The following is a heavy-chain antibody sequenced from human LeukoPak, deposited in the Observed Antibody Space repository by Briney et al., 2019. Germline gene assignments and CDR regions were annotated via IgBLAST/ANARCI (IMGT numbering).Heavy chain of an antibody. V-gene: IGHV4-59*01. CDR3: ARMFVVVRPDAFNI. Sequence: SETLSLTCNVSGDSISGYSWSWIRQPPGKGLEWIGNIYYGGSTSYNRSLKSRVTISIDTSNNLFSLNLRSVTAADTAVYYCARMFVVVRPDAFNIWGQGTMVTVSS. CDR2: IYYGGST. CDR1: GDSISGYS. J-gene: IGHJ3*02. D-gene: IGHD2-21*01.